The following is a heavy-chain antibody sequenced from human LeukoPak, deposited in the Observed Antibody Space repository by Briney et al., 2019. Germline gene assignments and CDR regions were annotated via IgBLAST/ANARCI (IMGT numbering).Heavy chain of an antibody. J-gene: IGHJ4*02. CDR1: GYTFTGYH. V-gene: IGHV1-2*02. D-gene: IGHD3-22*01. Sequence: ASVKVSCKASGYTFTGYHMHWVRQAPGKGLEWMGWINPNSCGTNYAQKFQGRVTMTRDTSTSTAYMELSRLRSDETAVYYCARAQYYYDSSGSGFDYWGQGTLVTVSS. CDR2: INPNSCGT. CDR3: ARAQYYYDSSGSGFDY.